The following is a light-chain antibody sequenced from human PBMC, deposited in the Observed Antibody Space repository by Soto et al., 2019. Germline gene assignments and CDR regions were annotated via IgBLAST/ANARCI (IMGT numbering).Light chain of an antibody. J-gene: IGKJ4*01. CDR3: QQRYNWRT. Sequence: EIVLTQSPATLSLSPGERATLSCRASQSVTKYLAWYQQKPGQAPRLLIYDTSNRAPGIPARFSGSGSGTDFTLTINNLESEDSGIYYCQQRYNWRTFGGGTKVDIK. V-gene: IGKV3-11*01. CDR2: DTS. CDR1: QSVTKY.